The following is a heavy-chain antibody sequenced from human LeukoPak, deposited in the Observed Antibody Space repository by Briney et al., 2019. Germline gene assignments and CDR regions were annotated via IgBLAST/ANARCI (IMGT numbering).Heavy chain of an antibody. D-gene: IGHD4-11*01. CDR3: ARDRLVSNFLGYYYYGMDV. J-gene: IGHJ6*02. V-gene: IGHV3-7*01. Sequence: QTGGYLRLSCAASGFTFSSYAMHWVRQAPGKGLEWVANIKQGGSEKYYVDSVKGRFTISRDNAKNSLYLQMNSLRAEDTAVYYCARDRLVSNFLGYYYYGMDVWGQGTTVTVSS. CDR1: GFTFSSYA. CDR2: IKQGGSEK.